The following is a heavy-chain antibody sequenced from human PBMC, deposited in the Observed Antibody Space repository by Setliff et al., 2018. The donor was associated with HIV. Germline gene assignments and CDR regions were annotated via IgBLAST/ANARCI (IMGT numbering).Heavy chain of an antibody. CDR1: GFTVSSNY. J-gene: IGHJ6*02. D-gene: IGHD6-13*01. V-gene: IGHV3-30*02. CDR2: INYDDNYE. CDR3: ARDRVAAAGTGFYYYGMDV. Sequence: GGSLRLSCAASGFTVSSNYMHWVRQAPGKGLEWVTFINYDDNYEYYADSVKGRFTISRDNSKSTVDLQMTSLTAEDTAVYYCARDRVAAAGTGFYYYGMDVWGQGTTVTVSS.